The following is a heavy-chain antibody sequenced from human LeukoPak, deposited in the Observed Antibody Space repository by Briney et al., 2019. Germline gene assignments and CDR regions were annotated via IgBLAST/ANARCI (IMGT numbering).Heavy chain of an antibody. D-gene: IGHD2-2*02. CDR3: VYCSSSSCYKTGNYFDS. Sequence: GGSLRLSCAASGFTVSSNYMSWVRQAPGKGLEWVSVIYSGGSTYYADSVKGRFTISGDNSKNTVYLQMNSLRAEDTALYYCVYCSSSSCYKTGNYFDSWGQGTPVTVSS. CDR2: IYSGGST. J-gene: IGHJ4*02. V-gene: IGHV3-53*01. CDR1: GFTVSSNY.